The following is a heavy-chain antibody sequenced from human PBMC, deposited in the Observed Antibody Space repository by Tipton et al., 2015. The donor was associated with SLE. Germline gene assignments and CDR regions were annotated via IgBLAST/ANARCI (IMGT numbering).Heavy chain of an antibody. CDR2: INHSGST. CDR3: ARGGYCSGGSCYPEYFHH. J-gene: IGHJ1*01. CDR1: GGSFSGYY. D-gene: IGHD2-15*01. V-gene: IGHV4-34*01. Sequence: TLSLTCAVYGGSFSGYYWSWIRQPPGKGLEWIGDINHSGSTYHNPSLMSRVTISVDTSKKQFSLKLSSVTAADTAVYYCARGGYCSGGSCYPEYFHHWGQGTLVTVSS.